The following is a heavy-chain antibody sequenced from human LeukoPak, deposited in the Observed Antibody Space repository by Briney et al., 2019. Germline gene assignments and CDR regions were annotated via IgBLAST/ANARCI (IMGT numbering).Heavy chain of an antibody. CDR3: ARDLRYDILTGYYDDWFDA. Sequence: PGGSLTLSCAASGFTFSSYWMSWVRQAPGKGLEWVANIKQDGSEKYYVDSVKGRYYISRHNAKNSLYLQMNSLRAEDTAVYYCARDLRYDILTGYYDDWFDAWGQGTLVTVSS. CDR2: IKQDGSEK. D-gene: IGHD3-9*01. CDR1: GFTFSSYW. V-gene: IGHV3-7*01. J-gene: IGHJ5*02.